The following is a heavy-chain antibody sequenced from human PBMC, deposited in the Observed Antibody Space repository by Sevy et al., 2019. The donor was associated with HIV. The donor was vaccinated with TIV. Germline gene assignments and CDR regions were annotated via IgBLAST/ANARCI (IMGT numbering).Heavy chain of an antibody. D-gene: IGHD6-19*01. Sequence: ASVKVSCKASGYTFTSYGISWVRQAPGQGLEWMGWISAYNGNTNYAQKLQGRVTMTTDTSTSTAYMELRSLRSDDTAVYYCARYSIAVAGTGGFDYWGQGTLVTVSP. CDR2: ISAYNGNT. CDR3: ARYSIAVAGTGGFDY. J-gene: IGHJ4*02. V-gene: IGHV1-18*01. CDR1: GYTFTSYG.